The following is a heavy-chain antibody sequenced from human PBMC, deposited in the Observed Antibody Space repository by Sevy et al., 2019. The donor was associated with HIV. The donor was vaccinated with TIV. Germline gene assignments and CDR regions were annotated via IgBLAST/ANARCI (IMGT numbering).Heavy chain of an antibody. J-gene: IGHJ4*02. Sequence: GGSLRLSCTASGFTFSAYWMNWVRQAPGKGLEWVANIKADGSDKHYVDSVEGRFTISRDNAKNSLYLQMNSLRVEDTAVYYCAQETTGRVDSWVQGTLVTVSS. CDR1: GFTFSAYW. V-gene: IGHV3-7*01. CDR2: IKADGSDK. D-gene: IGHD1-26*01. CDR3: AQETTGRVDS.